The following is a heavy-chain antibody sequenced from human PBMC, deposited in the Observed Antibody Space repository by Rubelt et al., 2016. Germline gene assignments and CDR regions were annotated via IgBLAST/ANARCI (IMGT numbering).Heavy chain of an antibody. CDR2: IYYLGST. Sequence: QLQLQESGPGLVKPSVTLSLTCTVSGGSISSSSYYWGWIRQPPGKGLEWIGSIYYLGSTYYNPSLKSRVTISVDRTKNQFSLKLGAGTAADTAAYYCASQPGNANNWYWFDHWGQGTLVTVSS. V-gene: IGHV4-39*07. D-gene: IGHD1-1*01. CDR3: ASQPGNANNWYWFDH. J-gene: IGHJ5*02. CDR1: GGSISSSSYY.